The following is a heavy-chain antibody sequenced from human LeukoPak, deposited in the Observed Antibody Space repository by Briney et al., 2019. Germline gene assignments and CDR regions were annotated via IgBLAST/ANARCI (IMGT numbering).Heavy chain of an antibody. Sequence: SQTLSLTCTVSGGSISSGSYYWGWIRQPPGKGLEWIGSIYHSGSTYYNPSLKSRVTISVDTSKNQFSLKLSSVTAADTAVYYCARRVGYFDYWGQGTLVTVSS. V-gene: IGHV4-39*07. J-gene: IGHJ4*02. CDR2: IYHSGST. CDR1: GGSISSGSYY. CDR3: ARRVGYFDY. D-gene: IGHD1-26*01.